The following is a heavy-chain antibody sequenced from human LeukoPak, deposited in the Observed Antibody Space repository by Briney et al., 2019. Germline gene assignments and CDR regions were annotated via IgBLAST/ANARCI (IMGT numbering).Heavy chain of an antibody. CDR3: ARDLGPAGYLVDY. Sequence: ASVKVSCKASGYTFAGYYIHWVRQAPGQALEWMGWVNPNSGGTNYAQKFQGRVTMTRDTSISTAYVEVSRLRSDDTAVYYCARDLGPAGYLVDYWGQGTLVTVSS. CDR2: VNPNSGGT. V-gene: IGHV1-2*02. CDR1: GYTFAGYY. J-gene: IGHJ4*02. D-gene: IGHD3-9*01.